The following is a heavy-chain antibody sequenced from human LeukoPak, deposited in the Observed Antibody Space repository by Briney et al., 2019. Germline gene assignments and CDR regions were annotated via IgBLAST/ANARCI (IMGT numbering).Heavy chain of an antibody. D-gene: IGHD5-18*01. CDR3: ARLVRGYSYGENWFDP. CDR2: IYPGDSDT. V-gene: IGHV5-51*01. CDR1: GYGFTSYW. Sequence: GASLQISCKGSGYGFTSYWIGWVRQMPGKGLEWMGIIYPGDSDTRYSPSFQGQVTISADKSISTAYLQWSSLKASDTAMYYCARLVRGYSYGENWFDPWGQRTLVTVSS. J-gene: IGHJ5*02.